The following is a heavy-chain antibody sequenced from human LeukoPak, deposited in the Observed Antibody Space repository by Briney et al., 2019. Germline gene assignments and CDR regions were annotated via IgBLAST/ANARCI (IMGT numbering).Heavy chain of an antibody. CDR2: ISYDGSNK. J-gene: IGHJ3*02. CDR1: GFTFSSYA. V-gene: IGHV3-30*01. CDR3: ARDSDGYCSSTSCYRRGEAFDI. D-gene: IGHD2-2*01. Sequence: GGSLRLSCAASGFTFSSYAMHWVRQAPGKGLEWVAVISYDGSNKYYADSVKGRFTISRDNSKNTLYLQMNSLRAEDTAVYYCARDSDGYCSSTSCYRRGEAFDIWGQGTMITVSS.